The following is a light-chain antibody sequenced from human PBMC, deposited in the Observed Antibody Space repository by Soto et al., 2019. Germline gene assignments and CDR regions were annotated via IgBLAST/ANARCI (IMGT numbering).Light chain of an antibody. CDR3: SSYTSSSPYV. CDR2: EVS. J-gene: IGLJ1*01. Sequence: QSALTQPASVSGSPGQSITISCTGTSSDVGGYNYVSWYQQHPGKAPKLMIYEVSKRPSGVSNRFSGSKSGNTASLTISGLQAEDAAYYYCSSYTSSSPYVFGTGTKVSVL. V-gene: IGLV2-14*01. CDR1: SSDVGGYNY.